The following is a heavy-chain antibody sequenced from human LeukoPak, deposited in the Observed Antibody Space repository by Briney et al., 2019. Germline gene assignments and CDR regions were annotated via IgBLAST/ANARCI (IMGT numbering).Heavy chain of an antibody. CDR2: IYYSGST. V-gene: IGHV4-38-2*02. CDR1: GYSISSGYY. Sequence: SETLSLTCTVSGYSISSGYYWGWIRPPPGKGLEWIGIIYYSGSTYYNPSLKSRVTISVDTSKNQFSLKLSSVTAADTAVYYCARVGDGYNFGFDYWGQGTLVTVSS. D-gene: IGHD5-24*01. CDR3: ARVGDGYNFGFDY. J-gene: IGHJ4*02.